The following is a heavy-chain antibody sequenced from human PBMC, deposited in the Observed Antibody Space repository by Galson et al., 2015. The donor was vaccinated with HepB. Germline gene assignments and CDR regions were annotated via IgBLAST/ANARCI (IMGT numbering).Heavy chain of an antibody. J-gene: IGHJ4*02. CDR2: IRSNRYGGTT. V-gene: IGHV3-49*03. CDR1: RLTFGDYA. CDR3: TSGTFDGPFDY. Sequence: SLRLSCAGSRLTFGDYAMNWFRRAPGKGLEWVGCIRSNRYGGTTKDAASLKGRFSIARDDSKSIDYLQMNSAKTEDTAVYCCTSGTFDGPFDYWGQGTRVTVSS. D-gene: IGHD1-26*01.